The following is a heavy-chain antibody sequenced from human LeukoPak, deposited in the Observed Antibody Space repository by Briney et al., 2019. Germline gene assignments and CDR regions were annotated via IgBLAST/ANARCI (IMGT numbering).Heavy chain of an antibody. CDR3: AREQQWPPESQFDY. CDR1: GFTFSSYS. D-gene: IGHD6-19*01. Sequence: GGSLRLSCAASGFTFSSYSMNWVRQAPGKGLEWVSYISSSSSTIYYADSVRGRFTISRDNAKNSLYLQMNSLRAEDTAVYYCAREQQWPPESQFDYWGQGTLVTVSS. CDR2: ISSSSSTI. J-gene: IGHJ4*02. V-gene: IGHV3-48*04.